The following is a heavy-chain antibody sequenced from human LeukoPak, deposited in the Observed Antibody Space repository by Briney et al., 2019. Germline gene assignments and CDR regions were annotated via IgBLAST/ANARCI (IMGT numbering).Heavy chain of an antibody. CDR3: ARVVYSHYWPEGTDV. CDR2: THYSGST. J-gene: IGHJ6*02. Sequence: SETLSLTCAVSGGSISSYYWSWIRQPPGKGLEWIGYTHYSGSTDYNPSLKTRVTISVDTSKNQFSLKLSSVTAADTAVYYCARVVYSHYWPEGTDVWGQGTTVTVSS. D-gene: IGHD4-11*01. V-gene: IGHV4-59*08. CDR1: GGSISSYY.